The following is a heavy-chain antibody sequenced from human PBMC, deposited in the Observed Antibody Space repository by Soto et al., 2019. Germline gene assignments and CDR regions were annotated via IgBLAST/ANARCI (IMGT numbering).Heavy chain of an antibody. CDR1: GFTFSTYP. CDR3: AKVATLRPKDYGDYIRG. J-gene: IGHJ4*02. D-gene: IGHD4-17*01. Sequence: GGSLRLSCAASGFTFSTYPMSWVRQAPGKGLEWVSSIGGRGSGTYYADSVKGRFTISRDNSRSTLFLQMNSLRAEDTAVYYCAKVATLRPKDYGDYIRGWGQGTLVTASS. V-gene: IGHV3-23*01. CDR2: IGGRGSGT.